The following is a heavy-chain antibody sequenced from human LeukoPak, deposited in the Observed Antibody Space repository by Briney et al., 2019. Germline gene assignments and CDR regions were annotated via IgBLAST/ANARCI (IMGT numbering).Heavy chain of an antibody. CDR2: IIPIFGAA. V-gene: IGHV1-69*06. J-gene: IGHJ4*02. Sequence: AVKVSCKASGGTFSGYAISWVRQAPGQGLEWMCGIIPIFGAANYAQKFQGRVTITADKSTSTAYMELSSLRADDTAVYYCAREEAAAAGSTFDFWGQGPLVTVSA. D-gene: IGHD6-13*01. CDR3: AREEAAAAGSTFDF. CDR1: GGTFSGYA.